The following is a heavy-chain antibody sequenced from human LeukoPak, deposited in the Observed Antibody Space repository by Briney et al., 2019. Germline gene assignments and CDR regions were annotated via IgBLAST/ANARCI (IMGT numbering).Heavy chain of an antibody. CDR1: GYTFTSYG. CDR2: ISAYNGNT. V-gene: IGHV1-18*01. D-gene: IGHD3-10*01. J-gene: IGHJ4*02. Sequence: GASVKVSCKASGYTFTSYGISWVRQAPGQGLEWMGWISAYNGNTNYAQKLQGRVTMTRDTSTSTVYMELSSLRSEDTAVYYCARVAYGDYFYVWGQGTLVTVTS. CDR3: ARVAYGDYFYV.